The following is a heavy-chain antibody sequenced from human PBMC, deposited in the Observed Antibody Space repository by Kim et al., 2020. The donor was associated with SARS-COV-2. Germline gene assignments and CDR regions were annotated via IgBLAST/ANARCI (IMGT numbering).Heavy chain of an antibody. CDR1: GGCISSYY. CDR3: ARYRSSGWYVGYFDY. J-gene: IGHJ4*02. D-gene: IGHD6-19*01. Sequence: SETLSLTCTVSGGCISSYYWSWIRQPPGKGLEWIGYIYYSGSTNYNPSLKSRVTISVDTSKNQFSLKLSSVTAADTAVYYCARYRSSGWYVGYFDYWGQGTLVTVSS. CDR2: IYYSGST. V-gene: IGHV4-59*08.